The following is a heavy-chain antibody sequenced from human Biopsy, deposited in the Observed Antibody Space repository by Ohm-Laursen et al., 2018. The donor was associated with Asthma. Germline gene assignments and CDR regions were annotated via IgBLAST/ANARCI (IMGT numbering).Heavy chain of an antibody. Sequence: SLRLSCAASGFSFSRYGMHWVRQAPGKGLEWVAVMSFDGRRTYYADSVKGRFTISRDNSKNTLYLQMNSLRAEGTAVYYCAKERYYDFWSGYPIWGQGTMVTVSS. CDR1: GFSFSRYG. CDR2: MSFDGRRT. V-gene: IGHV3-30*18. CDR3: AKERYYDFWSGYPI. D-gene: IGHD3-3*01. J-gene: IGHJ3*02.